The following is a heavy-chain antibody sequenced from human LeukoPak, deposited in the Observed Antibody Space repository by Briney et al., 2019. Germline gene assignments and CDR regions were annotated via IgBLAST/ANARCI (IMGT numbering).Heavy chain of an antibody. CDR2: ISGYNGNT. Sequence: VASVKVSCTASGYTFTSFGITWVRQAPGQGLEWMGWISGYNGNTNYAQKFQGRVTMATDTSTTTAYMEVRSLRSDDTAVYYCARVLSRDGQKLGLFDYWGQGTLVTVSS. J-gene: IGHJ4*02. D-gene: IGHD5-24*01. V-gene: IGHV1-18*01. CDR1: GYTFTSFG. CDR3: ARVLSRDGQKLGLFDY.